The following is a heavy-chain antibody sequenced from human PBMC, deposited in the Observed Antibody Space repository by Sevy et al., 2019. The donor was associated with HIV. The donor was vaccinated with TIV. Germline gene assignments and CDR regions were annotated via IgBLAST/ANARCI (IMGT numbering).Heavy chain of an antibody. CDR3: ARDLFSGGNAVYSY. Sequence: GGSLRLSCAASGFTFSSYAMNWVRQAPGKGLEWVYSFNAISSNIYNQDSVKGRFTISRDNAENSLYLQMNSVIAEDTAVYYCARDLFSGGNAVYSYWGQGTLVTVSS. CDR1: GFTFSSYA. D-gene: IGHD2-15*01. V-gene: IGHV3-21*01. CDR2: FNAISSNI. J-gene: IGHJ4*02.